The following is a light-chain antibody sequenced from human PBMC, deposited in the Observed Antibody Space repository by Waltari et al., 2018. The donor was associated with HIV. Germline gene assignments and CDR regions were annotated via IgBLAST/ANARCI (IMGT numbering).Light chain of an antibody. CDR2: YDN. V-gene: IGLV3-21*02. CDR1: STGRNS. CDR3: QMWDSSSDHVI. J-gene: IGLJ2*01. Sequence: SCVVTQSPSVSVAPAQTTGIPCRGDSTGRNSVHGYLQKPGTAPVLVIFYDNDRPSGIPERFSTSNSGNTATLIISRVEAGDEADYFCQMWDSSSDHVIFGGGTKLTVL.